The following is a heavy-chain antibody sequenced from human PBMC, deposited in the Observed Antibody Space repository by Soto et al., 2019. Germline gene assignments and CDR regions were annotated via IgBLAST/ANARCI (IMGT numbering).Heavy chain of an antibody. D-gene: IGHD3-3*01. V-gene: IGHV2-70*01. CDR3: ARSPHIITIFGVVTSAEAEMDF. CDR2: IDWGDER. Sequence: VSCPELVTRTQRFVLYCSSPGSSLRSKGMCVSWIRQYPGKALELLALIDWGDERYYSTSLKTRLTISKDTSKNQVVLTMTNMAPVDTATYYCARSPHIITIFGVVTSAEAEMDFWGHGTPVPSP. J-gene: IGHJ6*02. CDR1: GSSLRSKGMC.